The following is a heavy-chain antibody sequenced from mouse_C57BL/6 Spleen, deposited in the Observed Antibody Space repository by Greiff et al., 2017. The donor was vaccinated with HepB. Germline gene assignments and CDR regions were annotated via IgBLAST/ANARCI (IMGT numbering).Heavy chain of an antibody. Sequence: DVHLVESGGGLVQPGGSLSLSCAASGFTFTDYYMSWVRQPPGKALEWLGFIRNKANGYTTEYSASVKGRFTISRDNSQSILYLQMNALRAEDSATYYCARSPDGYFFFDYWGQGTTLTVSS. CDR3: ARSPDGYFFFDY. CDR1: GFTFTDYY. CDR2: IRNKANGYTT. J-gene: IGHJ2*01. V-gene: IGHV7-3*01. D-gene: IGHD2-3*01.